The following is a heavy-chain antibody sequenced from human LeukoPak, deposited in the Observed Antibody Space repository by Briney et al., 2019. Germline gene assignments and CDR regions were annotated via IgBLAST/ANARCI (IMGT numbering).Heavy chain of an antibody. Sequence: GGSLRLSCAASGFTFSSYWMHWVRQAPGKGLMWVSGINTDGSSTMYADSVKGRFTISRDNAKNTLYLQMNSLRGEDTAVYHCYGGNAEHWGQGALVTVSS. CDR3: YGGNAEH. CDR1: GFTFSSYW. V-gene: IGHV3-74*03. D-gene: IGHD4-23*01. J-gene: IGHJ1*01. CDR2: INTDGSST.